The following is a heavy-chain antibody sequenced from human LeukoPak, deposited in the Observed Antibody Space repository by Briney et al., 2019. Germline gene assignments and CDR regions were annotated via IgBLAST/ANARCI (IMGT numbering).Heavy chain of an antibody. CDR1: GDSISSPSYH. V-gene: IGHV4-39*07. CDR3: ATMRGTMVRGVIISLGIFDY. J-gene: IGHJ4*02. CDR2: VYFNGDT. D-gene: IGHD3-10*01. Sequence: SETLSLTCTYSGDSISSPSYHWHWIRQSPGKGLEWVASVYFNGDTYYNPSLKSRVTISVDTSKNQFSLKLSSVTAADTAVYYCATMRGTMVRGVIISLGIFDYWGQGTLVTVSS.